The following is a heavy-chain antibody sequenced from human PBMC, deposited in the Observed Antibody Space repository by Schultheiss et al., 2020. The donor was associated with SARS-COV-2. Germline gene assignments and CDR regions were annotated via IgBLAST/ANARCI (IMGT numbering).Heavy chain of an antibody. CDR3: ARTLYYYGSGAYWIDY. CDR1: GFSLSTSGVG. D-gene: IGHD3-22*01. Sequence: SGPTLVKPTQTLTLTCTFSGFSLSTSGVGVGWIRQPPGKALEWLALIYWDDDKRSSPSLKSRLTITKDTSKNQVVLTMTDMDPVDTATYYCARTLYYYGSGAYWIDYWGQGTLVTVSS. V-gene: IGHV2-5*02. CDR2: IYWDDDK. J-gene: IGHJ4*02.